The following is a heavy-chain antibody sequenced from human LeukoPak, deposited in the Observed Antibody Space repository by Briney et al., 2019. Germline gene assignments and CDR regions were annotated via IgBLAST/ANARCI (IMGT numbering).Heavy chain of an antibody. J-gene: IGHJ4*02. V-gene: IGHV3-21*01. CDR3: ARGTVTTFPNFDY. CDR2: ISSSSSYI. Sequence: GGSLRLSCAASGFTFSSYSMNWVRQAPGTGLEWVSSISSSSSYIYYADSVKGRFTISRDNAKNSLYLQMNSLRAEDTAVYYCARGTVTTFPNFDYWGQGTLVTVSS. CDR1: GFTFSSYS. D-gene: IGHD4-11*01.